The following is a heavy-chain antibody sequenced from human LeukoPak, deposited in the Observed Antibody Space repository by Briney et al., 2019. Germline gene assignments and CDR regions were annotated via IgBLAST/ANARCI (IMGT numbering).Heavy chain of an antibody. V-gene: IGHV4-34*01. Sequence: SETLSLTCAVYDGSFSGYYWSWIRQPPGKGLEWIGEINHSGSTNYNPSLKSRVTISVDTSKNQFSLKLSSVTAADTAVYYCARGYSSSWSYFDYWGQGTLVTVSS. CDR1: DGSFSGYY. J-gene: IGHJ4*02. CDR2: INHSGST. CDR3: ARGYSSSWSYFDY. D-gene: IGHD6-13*01.